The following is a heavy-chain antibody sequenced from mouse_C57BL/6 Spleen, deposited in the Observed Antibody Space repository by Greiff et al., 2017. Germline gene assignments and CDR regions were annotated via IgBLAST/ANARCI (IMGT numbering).Heavy chain of an antibody. J-gene: IGHJ3*01. Sequence: EVKLQESGGGLVKPGGSLKLSCAASGFTFSSYAMSWVRQTPEKRLEWVATISDGGSYTYYPDNVKGRFTISRDNAKNNLYLQMSHLKSEDTAMYYCARDESGLGFAYWGQGTLVTVSA. CDR2: ISDGGSYT. D-gene: IGHD1-3*01. V-gene: IGHV5-4*01. CDR3: ARDESGLGFAY. CDR1: GFTFSSYA.